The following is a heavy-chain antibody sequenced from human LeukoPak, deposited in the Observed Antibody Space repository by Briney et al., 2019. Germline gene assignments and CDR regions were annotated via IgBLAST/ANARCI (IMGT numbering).Heavy chain of an antibody. J-gene: IGHJ4*02. CDR2: INPSTGGT. Sequence: ASVKVSCKASGYTFTGYYMHWVRQAPGQGLERMGWINPSTGGTNYAQKFQGRVTVTRDTSISTAYMELSRPRSDDTAVYYCARSQYSDFWSGNPKSPYYFDSWGQGTLVTVSS. D-gene: IGHD3-3*01. V-gene: IGHV1-2*02. CDR3: ARSQYSDFWSGNPKSPYYFDS. CDR1: GYTFTGYY.